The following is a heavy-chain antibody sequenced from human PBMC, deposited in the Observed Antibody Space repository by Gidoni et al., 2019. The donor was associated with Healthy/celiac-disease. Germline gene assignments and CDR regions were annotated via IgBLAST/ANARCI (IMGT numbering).Heavy chain of an antibody. V-gene: IGHV3-23*01. J-gene: IGHJ4*02. CDR3: AKPAGYSSSSELL. CDR1: GFTFSSYA. CDR2: ISGSGGST. D-gene: IGHD6-6*01. Sequence: EVQLLESGGGLVQPGGSLRLSCAASGFTFSSYAMSWVRQAPGRGLAWVSAISGSGGSTYYADSVKGRFTIARDNSKTTLYLQMNSLRAEDTAVYYCAKPAGYSSSSELLWGQGTLVTVSS.